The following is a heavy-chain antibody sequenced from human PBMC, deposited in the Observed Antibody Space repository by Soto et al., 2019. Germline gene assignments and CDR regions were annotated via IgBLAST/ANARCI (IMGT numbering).Heavy chain of an antibody. V-gene: IGHV3-23*01. CDR3: AKSAVPNYYYYYYMDV. D-gene: IGHD6-25*01. Sequence: EVQVLESGGGLVQPGGSLRLSCAGSGFSFSDYAMTWVRQAPGKGLEWVSTISSSAGSTYFADSVSGRFTISTDNSKNTMYLQMNRLRAEDTAVYYCAKSAVPNYYYYYYMDVWGKGTTVTVS. CDR2: ISSSAGST. J-gene: IGHJ6*03. CDR1: GFSFSDYA.